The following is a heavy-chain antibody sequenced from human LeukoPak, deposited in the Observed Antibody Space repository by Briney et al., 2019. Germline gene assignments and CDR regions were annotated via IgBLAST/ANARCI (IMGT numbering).Heavy chain of an antibody. CDR2: INPDGSEK. V-gene: IGHV3-7*01. Sequence: GGSLRLSCAASGFTFSCYWMSWVRQAPGKGMEWVANINPDGSEKYYVDSVKGRFTISRDNAKNSLCLQMNSLRPEDTAVYYCAKDLAYYASGSYYSVIDCWGQGTLVTVSS. CDR3: AKDLAYYASGSYYSVIDC. J-gene: IGHJ4*02. D-gene: IGHD3-10*01. CDR1: GFTFSCYW.